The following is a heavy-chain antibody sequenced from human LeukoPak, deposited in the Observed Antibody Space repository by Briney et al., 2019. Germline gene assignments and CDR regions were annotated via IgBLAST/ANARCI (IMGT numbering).Heavy chain of an antibody. D-gene: IGHD1-26*01. Sequence: SETLSLTCNVSGGSISRYYWSWIRQPAGKGLEWIGRVYTSGSTNYNPSLKSRVTMSVETSKSQFSLKLSSVTAADTAIYYCGRGGEVGGTGSRFDYWGQGTLVTVSS. CDR3: GRGGEVGGTGSRFDY. V-gene: IGHV4-4*07. CDR2: VYTSGST. CDR1: GGSISRYY. J-gene: IGHJ4*02.